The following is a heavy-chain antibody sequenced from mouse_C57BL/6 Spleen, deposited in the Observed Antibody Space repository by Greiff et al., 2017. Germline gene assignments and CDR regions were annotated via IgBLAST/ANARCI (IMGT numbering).Heavy chain of an antibody. J-gene: IGHJ1*03. D-gene: IGHD2-4*01. V-gene: IGHV1-7*01. CDR3: ARSPVLNYDYDWTDWYFDV. CDR2: INPSSGYT. Sequence: QVQLQQSGAELAKPGASVKLSCKASGYTFTSYWMHWVKQRPGQGLEWIGYINPSSGYTKYNQKFKDKATLTADKSSSTAYMQLSSLTYEDSAVYYCARSPVLNYDYDWTDWYFDVWGTGTTVTVSS. CDR1: GYTFTSYW.